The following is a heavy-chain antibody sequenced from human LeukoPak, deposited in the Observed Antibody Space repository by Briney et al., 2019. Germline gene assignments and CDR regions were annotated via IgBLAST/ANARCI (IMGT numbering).Heavy chain of an antibody. CDR3: ASYYGSGRGSYYYGMDV. J-gene: IGHJ6*04. V-gene: IGHV1-69*13. D-gene: IGHD3-10*01. CDR1: GGTFSSYA. CDR2: IIPIFGTA. Sequence: ASVKVSCKASGGTFSSYAISWVRQAPGQGLEWMGGIIPIFGTANYAQKFQGRVTITADESTSTAYMELSSLRSEDTAVYYCASYYGSGRGSYYYGMDVWGKGTTVTVSS.